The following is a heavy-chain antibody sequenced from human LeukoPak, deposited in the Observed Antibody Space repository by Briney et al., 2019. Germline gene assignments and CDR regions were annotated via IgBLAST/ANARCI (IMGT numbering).Heavy chain of an antibody. D-gene: IGHD6-13*01. CDR1: GFTFSTYW. CDR2: INSDGSST. Sequence: WGSLRLSCAASGFTFSTYWMHWVRQVPGKGLVWVSRINSDGSSTRYADSVKGRFTISRDNAKNSLYLQMNSLRAEDTALYYCVSGHSSSWSSCYFDYWGQGTLVTVSS. CDR3: VSGHSSSWSSCYFDY. V-gene: IGHV3-74*01. J-gene: IGHJ4*02.